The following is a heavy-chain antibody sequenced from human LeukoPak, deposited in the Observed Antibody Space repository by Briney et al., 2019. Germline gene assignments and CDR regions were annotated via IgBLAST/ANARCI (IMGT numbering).Heavy chain of an antibody. CDR2: IYYSGST. D-gene: IGHD3-10*01. CDR3: ARGSKRYGSGLRGFFDY. CDR1: GGSISSYY. Sequence: PSETLSLTCTVSGGSISSYYWSWIRQPPGKGLEWIGYIYYSGSTNYNPSLKSRVTISVDTSKNQFSLKLSSVTAADTAVYYCARGSKRYGSGLRGFFDYWGQGTLVTVSS. V-gene: IGHV4-59*12. J-gene: IGHJ4*02.